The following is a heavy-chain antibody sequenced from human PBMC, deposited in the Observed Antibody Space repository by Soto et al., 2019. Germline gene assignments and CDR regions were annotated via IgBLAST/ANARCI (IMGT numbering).Heavy chain of an antibody. CDR1: GYSFTSLD. CDR3: ARSFSAGVDY. J-gene: IGHJ4*02. CDR2: MQPSTGRT. V-gene: IGHV1-8*01. Sequence: QVQLVQSGAEVREPGASVKVSCKASGYSFTSLDIKWVRQTAGQGLEWMGWMQPSTGRTGYAQKFQGRVSMTRDTSINTAYMWLTTLTSDDTAFYPCARSFSAGVDYWCQGNLVTVSS. D-gene: IGHD1-26*01.